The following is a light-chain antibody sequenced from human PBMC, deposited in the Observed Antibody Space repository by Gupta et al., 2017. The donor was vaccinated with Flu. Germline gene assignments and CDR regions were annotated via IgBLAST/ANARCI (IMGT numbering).Light chain of an antibody. CDR1: RSISTY. CDR2: GAF. J-gene: IGKJ5*01. V-gene: IGKV1-9*01. Sequence: DIQLTQSSSFLSASVGDRVTITCRASRSISTYLSWYQQKPGKAPILMIYGAFTLQSGVPSRFSGSGSWTEFTPTISSLQPEDFATYYCQQVYNYPPFTFGQGTRLEIK. CDR3: QQVYNYPPFT.